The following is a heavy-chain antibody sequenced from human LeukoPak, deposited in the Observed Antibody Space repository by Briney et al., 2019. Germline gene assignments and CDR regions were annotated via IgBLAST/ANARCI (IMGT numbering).Heavy chain of an antibody. V-gene: IGHV4-59*01. D-gene: IGHD6-13*01. CDR3: ARDIAAAGPFSD. CDR1: GGSISSYY. Sequence: SETLSLTCTVSGGSISSYYWSWIRQPPGKGLEWIGYIYYSGSTNYNPSLKSRVTISVDTSKNQFSLKLSSVTAADTAVYYCARDIAAAGPFSDWGQGALVTVSS. CDR2: IYYSGST. J-gene: IGHJ4*02.